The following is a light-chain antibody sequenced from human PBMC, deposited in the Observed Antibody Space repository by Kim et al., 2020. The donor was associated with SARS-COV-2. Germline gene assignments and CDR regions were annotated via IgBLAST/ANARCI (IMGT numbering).Light chain of an antibody. Sequence: VSPGDRPTLSCRASQSITSSLAWYQQKLGQAPRLLIYSASARATDIPARFSGSGSGTEFTLIISSLQSEDFALYFCQQYYNWPRTFGQGTKVDIK. J-gene: IGKJ1*01. CDR2: SAS. CDR3: QQYYNWPRT. V-gene: IGKV3-15*01. CDR1: QSITSS.